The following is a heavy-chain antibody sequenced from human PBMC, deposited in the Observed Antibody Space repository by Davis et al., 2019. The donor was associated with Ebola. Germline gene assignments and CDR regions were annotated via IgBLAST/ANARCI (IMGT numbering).Heavy chain of an antibody. CDR1: GFTFSSYG. J-gene: IGHJ6*02. V-gene: IGHV3-30*03. Sequence: GESLKISCAASGFTFSSYGMHWVRQAPGKGLEWVAVISYDGSNKYYADSVKGRFTISRDNSKNTLYLQMNGLRAEGTAVYYCARERWLQLPAGPYYYYGMDVWGQGTTVTVSS. CDR3: ARERWLQLPAGPYYYYGMDV. D-gene: IGHD5-24*01. CDR2: ISYDGSNK.